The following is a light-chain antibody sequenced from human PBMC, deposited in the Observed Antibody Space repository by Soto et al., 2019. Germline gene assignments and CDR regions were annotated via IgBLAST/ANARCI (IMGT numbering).Light chain of an antibody. CDR1: QSLQNRNGYTY. CDR2: LVS. CDR3: MQTLQTTYT. V-gene: IGKV2-28*01. Sequence: VMTQSPRSLPVTPGEPASISCRSSQSLQNRNGYTYLDWYLQKPGQSPQLLIYLVSNRASGVPDRFSGSGSGTEFTLKISAVEAEDVGTYYCMQTLQTTYTFGQGTRLEVK. J-gene: IGKJ2*01.